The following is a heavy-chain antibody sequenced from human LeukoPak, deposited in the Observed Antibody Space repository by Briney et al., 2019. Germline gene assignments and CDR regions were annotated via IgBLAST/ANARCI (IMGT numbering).Heavy chain of an antibody. CDR1: GFTFSSYA. CDR3: ARDSTIFGVVIRCPDY. Sequence: GGSLRLSCAASGFTFSSYAMSWVRQAPGKGLEWVSAISGTGGSTYYTDSVKGRFTISRDNSKNTLYLQMNSLRAEDTAVYYCARDSTIFGVVIRCPDYWGQGTLVTVSS. D-gene: IGHD3-3*01. V-gene: IGHV3-23*01. CDR2: ISGTGGST. J-gene: IGHJ4*02.